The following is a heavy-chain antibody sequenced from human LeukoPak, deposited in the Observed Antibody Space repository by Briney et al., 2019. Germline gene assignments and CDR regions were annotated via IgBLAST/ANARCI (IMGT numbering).Heavy chain of an antibody. Sequence: SETLSLTCSVSGGSISSYSWTWIRQPAGKGLEWIGRVYATGSTNFNPSLKSRVTMSVDTSKSQFSLNLSSVTAADTAVYYCARAPAGSSKYEYWGQGILVTDSS. V-gene: IGHV4-4*07. CDR2: VYATGST. CDR3: ARAPAGSSKYEY. J-gene: IGHJ4*02. CDR1: GGSISSYS. D-gene: IGHD6-13*01.